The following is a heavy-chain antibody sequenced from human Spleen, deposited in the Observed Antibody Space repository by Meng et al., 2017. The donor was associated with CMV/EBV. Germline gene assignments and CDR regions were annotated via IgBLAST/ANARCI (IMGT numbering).Heavy chain of an antibody. J-gene: IGHJ4*02. CDR2: IYYSGST. CDR1: GGSISSSSYY. D-gene: IGHD1-7*01. Sequence: SGGSISSSSYYWGWIRQPPGKGLEWIGSIYYSGSTYYNPSLKSRVTISVDTSKNQFSLKLSSVTAADTAVYYCATLTGTYIGYFDYWGQGTLVTVSS. CDR3: ATLTGTYIGYFDY. V-gene: IGHV4-39*07.